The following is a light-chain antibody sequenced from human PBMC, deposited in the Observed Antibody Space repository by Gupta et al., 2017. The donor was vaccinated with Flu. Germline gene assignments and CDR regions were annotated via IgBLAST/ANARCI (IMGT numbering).Light chain of an antibody. CDR3: SSHAGRVTWV. Sequence: GSPGQSVTISCTGTSNDVGGYNRVSWYEQRPGKAPKLILYDVTERPSGVPDRFSGSKSGNTASLTISGLQTDDEADYYCSSHAGRVTWVFGTGTTVTVL. CDR1: SNDVGGYNR. V-gene: IGLV2-11*01. J-gene: IGLJ1*01. CDR2: DVT.